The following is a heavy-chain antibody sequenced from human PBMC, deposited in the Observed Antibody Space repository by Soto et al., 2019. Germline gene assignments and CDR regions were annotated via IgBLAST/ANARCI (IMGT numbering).Heavy chain of an antibody. D-gene: IGHD3-10*01. Sequence: VGSLRLSCAASGFTFSGQYMTWIRQAPGKGLEWVSKISGDAALTYYADSVKGRFSVSRDNAEKALYLQMNSLRAEDTAVYYCATDPYYYASGFWGQGTLVTVSS. V-gene: IGHV3-11*01. CDR3: ATDPYYYASGF. J-gene: IGHJ4*02. CDR1: GFTFSGQY. CDR2: ISGDAALT.